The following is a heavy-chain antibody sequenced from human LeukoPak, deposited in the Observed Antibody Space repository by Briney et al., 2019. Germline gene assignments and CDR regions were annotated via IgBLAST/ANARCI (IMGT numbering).Heavy chain of an antibody. J-gene: IGHJ2*01. CDR1: GGSISSYY. V-gene: IGHV4-59*01. Sequence: SETLSITCTVSGGSISSYYWSWIRQPPGKGLEWIGYTHYSGSTNYNPSLKSRVTISVDTSKNQFSLKLSSVTAADTAVYYCARGRTMTNWYFDLWGRGTLVTVSS. D-gene: IGHD3-22*01. CDR3: ARGRTMTNWYFDL. CDR2: THYSGST.